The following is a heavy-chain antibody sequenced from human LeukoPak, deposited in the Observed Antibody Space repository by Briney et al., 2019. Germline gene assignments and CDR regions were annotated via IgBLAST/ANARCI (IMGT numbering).Heavy chain of an antibody. Sequence: PSETLSLTCTVSGYSISSGYYWGWIRQPPGKGLEWIGSIYHSGSTYYNPSLKSRVTISVDTSKNQISLNLASLTAADTALYYCAGRGSSSSTFDVWGPGTFVTVSS. CDR2: IYHSGST. J-gene: IGHJ3*01. CDR1: GYSISSGYY. V-gene: IGHV4-38-2*02. D-gene: IGHD2-2*01. CDR3: AGRGSSSSTFDV.